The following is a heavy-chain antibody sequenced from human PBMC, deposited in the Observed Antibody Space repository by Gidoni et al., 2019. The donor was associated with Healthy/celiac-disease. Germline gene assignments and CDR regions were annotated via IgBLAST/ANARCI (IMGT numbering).Heavy chain of an antibody. V-gene: IGHV3-30-3*01. D-gene: IGHD6-13*01. CDR2: ISYDGSNK. CDR3: SRIAAAALLRGVEKESY. J-gene: IGHJ4*02. CDR1: GFTFSSYA. Sequence: QVQMVESGGGVVQPGRSLRLSCAPSGFTFSSYAMHWVRQAPGKGLELVAVISYDGSNKYYADSVKGRFTISRDNSKNTLYLQMNSLRAEDTAVYYCSRIAAAALLRGVEKESYWGQGTLVTVSS.